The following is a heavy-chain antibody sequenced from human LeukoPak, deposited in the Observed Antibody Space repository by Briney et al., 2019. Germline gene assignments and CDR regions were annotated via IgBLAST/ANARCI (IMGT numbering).Heavy chain of an antibody. CDR1: GFTFSSYW. CDR3: AREGDIVVVPADGGFDY. Sequence: PGGSLRLSCAASGFTFSSYWMSWVRQAPGKGLEWVANIKQDGSEKYYVDSVMGRFTISRDNAKNSLYLQMNSLRAEDTAVYYCAREGDIVVVPADGGFDYWGQGTLVTVSS. D-gene: IGHD2-2*01. CDR2: IKQDGSEK. J-gene: IGHJ4*02. V-gene: IGHV3-7*01.